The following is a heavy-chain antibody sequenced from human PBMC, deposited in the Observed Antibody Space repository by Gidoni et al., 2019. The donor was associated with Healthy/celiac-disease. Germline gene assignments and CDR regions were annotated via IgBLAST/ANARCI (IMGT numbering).Heavy chain of an antibody. CDR1: GGSISSGGYY. V-gene: IGHV4-31*03. Sequence: QVQLQESGPGLVKPSQTLSLTCTVSGGSISSGGYYWSWSRQHPGKGLEWIGYIYYSGSTYYNPSLKSRVTMSVDTYKNQFSLKLSSVTAADTAVYYCAGVERGHAFDIWGQGTMVTVSS. CDR2: IYYSGST. CDR3: AGVERGHAFDI. D-gene: IGHD1-1*01. J-gene: IGHJ3*02.